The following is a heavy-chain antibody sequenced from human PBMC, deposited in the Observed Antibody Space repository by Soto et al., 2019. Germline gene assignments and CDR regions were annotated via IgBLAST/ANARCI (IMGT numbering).Heavy chain of an antibody. V-gene: IGHV3-30-3*01. CDR1: GFTFSSYA. CDR2: ISYDGSNK. Sequence: QVQLVESGGGVVQPGRSLRLSCAASGFTFSSYAMHWVRQAPGKGLEWVAVISYDGSNKYYADSVKGRFTISRDNSKNTLYLQMNSLRAEDTAVYHCARSTDNIVGATSFDYWGQGTLVTVSS. J-gene: IGHJ4*02. CDR3: ARSTDNIVGATSFDY. D-gene: IGHD1-26*01.